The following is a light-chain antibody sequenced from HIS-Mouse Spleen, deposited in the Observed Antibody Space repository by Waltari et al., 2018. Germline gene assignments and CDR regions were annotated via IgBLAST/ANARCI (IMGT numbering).Light chain of an antibody. Sequence: SYELTQPPSVSVSPGQTARITCSGDALPKQYAYWYQQKPGQAPLLVIYKDSERPSGIPERFSGSSSGTTVTLTISGVQAEDEADYYCQSADSSGTHFGGGTKLTVL. CDR2: KDS. J-gene: IGLJ2*01. V-gene: IGLV3-25*03. CDR3: QSADSSGTH. CDR1: ALPKQY.